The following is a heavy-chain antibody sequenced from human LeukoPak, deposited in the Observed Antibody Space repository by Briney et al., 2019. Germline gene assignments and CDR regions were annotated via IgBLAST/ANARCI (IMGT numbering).Heavy chain of an antibody. J-gene: IGHJ1*01. D-gene: IGHD2-15*01. Sequence: RTSETLSLTCAVSGGSISSSNWWSWVRQPPGKGLEWIGEIYHSGSTNYNPSLKSRVTISVDRSKNQFSLKLSSVTAADTAVYYCARDLYQWWSFQHWGQGTLVTVSS. CDR1: GGSISSSNW. V-gene: IGHV4-4*02. CDR2: IYHSGST. CDR3: ARDLYQWWSFQH.